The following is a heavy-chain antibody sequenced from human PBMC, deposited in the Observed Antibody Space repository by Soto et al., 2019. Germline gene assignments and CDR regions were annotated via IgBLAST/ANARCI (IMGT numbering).Heavy chain of an antibody. CDR2: ISSSSSYI. CDR1: GFTFSSYS. V-gene: IGHV3-21*01. CDR3: ARVADIVVVPAAIFSCFDP. D-gene: IGHD2-2*01. J-gene: IGHJ5*02. Sequence: PGGALRLSCAASGFTFSSYSMNWVRQAPGKGLEWVSSISSSSSYIYYADSVKGRFTISRDNAKNSLYLQMNSLRAEDTAVYYCARVADIVVVPAAIFSCFDPRGQGTLVTVSS.